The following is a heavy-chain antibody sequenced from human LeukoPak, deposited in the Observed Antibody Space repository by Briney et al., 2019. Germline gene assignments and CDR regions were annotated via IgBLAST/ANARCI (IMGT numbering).Heavy chain of an antibody. CDR1: GFTFSSYA. D-gene: IGHD2-2*01. CDR3: AKGTMRLARVAVPAAMDY. CDR2: ISGSGGST. J-gene: IGHJ4*02. Sequence: GGSLRLSCAASGFTFSSYAMSWVRQAPGKGLEWVSAISGSGGSTFYADSVKGRFTISRDNSKNTLYLQMNSLRAEDTAVYYCAKGTMRLARVAVPAAMDYWGQGTLVTVSS. V-gene: IGHV3-23*01.